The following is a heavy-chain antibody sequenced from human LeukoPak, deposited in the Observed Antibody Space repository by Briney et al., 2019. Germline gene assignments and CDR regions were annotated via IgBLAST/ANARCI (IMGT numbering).Heavy chain of an antibody. CDR1: GFTFSSYA. J-gene: IGHJ5*02. CDR3: ARQKVATITESNWFDP. Sequence: GGSLRLSCAASGFTFSSYAMSWVRQAPGKGLEWVSAISGSGGSTYYADSVKGRFTISRDNSKNTLYLQMNSLRAEDTALYYCARQKVATITESNWFDPWGQGTLVTVSS. V-gene: IGHV3-23*01. D-gene: IGHD5-12*01. CDR2: ISGSGGST.